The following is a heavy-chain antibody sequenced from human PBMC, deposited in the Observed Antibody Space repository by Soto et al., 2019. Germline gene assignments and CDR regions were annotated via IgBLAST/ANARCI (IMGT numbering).Heavy chain of an antibody. CDR2: INPSGGST. D-gene: IGHD3-3*01. Sequence: ASVKVSWKASGYTFTSYYMHWVRQAPGQGLEWMGIINPSGGSTSYAQKFQGRVTMTRDTSTSTVYMELSSLRSEDTAVYYCARVSPPPDFWAPFDYWDQGTLVTVSS. CDR1: GYTFTSYY. J-gene: IGHJ4*02. CDR3: ARVSPPPDFWAPFDY. V-gene: IGHV1-46*01.